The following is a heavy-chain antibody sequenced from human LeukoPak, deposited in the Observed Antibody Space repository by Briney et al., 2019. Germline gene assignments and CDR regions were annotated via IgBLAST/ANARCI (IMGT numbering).Heavy chain of an antibody. V-gene: IGHV3-48*04. CDR1: GFTFSYYS. CDR3: ATEKSTAFDI. Sequence: GGSLRLSCAASGFTFSYYSMNWVRQAPGKGLEWISYSNTDGTISYADSVKGRFTISRDNAKNTLFLQMNSLRAEDTAVYYCATEKSTAFDIWGQGTMVTVSS. CDR2: SNTDGTI. D-gene: IGHD2-2*01. J-gene: IGHJ3*02.